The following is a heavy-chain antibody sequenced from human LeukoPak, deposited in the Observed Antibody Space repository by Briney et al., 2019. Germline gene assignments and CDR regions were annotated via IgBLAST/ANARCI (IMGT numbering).Heavy chain of an antibody. Sequence: TSETLSLTCTVSGGSISSSSYYWGWIRQPPGKGLEWIGSIYYSGSTYYNPSLKSRVTISVDTSKNQFSLKLSSVTAADTAVYYCARLYCTNGVCYNWFDPWGQGTLVTVSS. CDR1: GGSISSSSYY. CDR2: IYYSGST. D-gene: IGHD2-8*01. V-gene: IGHV4-39*01. J-gene: IGHJ5*02. CDR3: ARLYCTNGVCYNWFDP.